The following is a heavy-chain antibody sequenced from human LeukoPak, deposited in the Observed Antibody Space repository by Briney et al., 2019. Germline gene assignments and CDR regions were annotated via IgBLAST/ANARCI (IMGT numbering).Heavy chain of an antibody. J-gene: IGHJ4*02. CDR1: GGSISSYY. CDR3: ARVYDYGDGRLIDY. CDR2: IYYSGST. V-gene: IGHV4-59*12. D-gene: IGHD4-17*01. Sequence: SESLSLTCTVSGGSISSYYWSWIRQPPGKGLEWIGYIYYSGSTNYNPSLKSRVTISVDRSKNQFPLKLSSVTAADTAVYYCARVYDYGDGRLIDYWGQGTLVTVSS.